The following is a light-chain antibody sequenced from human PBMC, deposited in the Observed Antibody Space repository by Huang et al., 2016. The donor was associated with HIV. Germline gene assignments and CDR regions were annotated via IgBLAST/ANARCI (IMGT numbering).Light chain of an antibody. Sequence: QLTQSPSSVSASEGDTVRITCRASTDISSWLAWYQQKPREAPTLLIHSTSMLQSGVPSRFNGSGSGTDFFLTINSLRPDDFATYYCQQANMYPRSFGQGTRLDIK. CDR3: QQANMYPRS. J-gene: IGKJ5*01. V-gene: IGKV1-12*01. CDR2: STS. CDR1: TDISSW.